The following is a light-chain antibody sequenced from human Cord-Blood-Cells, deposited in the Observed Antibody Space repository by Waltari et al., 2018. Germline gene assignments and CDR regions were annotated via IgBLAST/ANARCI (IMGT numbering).Light chain of an antibody. CDR3: QQRSNWIT. CDR2: DAS. Sequence: IVLTHTPATLSLSPGERATLPCRASQGVSSYLAWYQQKPGQAPRLLIDDASNRATGIPARCSGSGSGTDFTLTISSLEPEDFAVYYCQQRSNWITFGQGTRLEIK. CDR1: QGVSSY. J-gene: IGKJ5*01. V-gene: IGKV3-11*01.